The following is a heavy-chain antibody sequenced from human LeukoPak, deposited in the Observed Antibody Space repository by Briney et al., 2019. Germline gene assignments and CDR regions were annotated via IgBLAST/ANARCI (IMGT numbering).Heavy chain of an antibody. J-gene: IGHJ4*02. CDR3: AKDIPAVTYDFWSAYMGGDY. CDR2: ISGSGGST. CDR1: GFTFSSYA. Sequence: GGSLRLSCAASGFTFSSYAMSWVRQAPGKGLEWVSAISGSGGSTYYADSVKGRFTISRDNSKNTLYLQMNSLRAEDTAVYYCAKDIPAVTYDFWSAYMGGDYWGQGTLVTVSS. V-gene: IGHV3-23*01. D-gene: IGHD3-3*01.